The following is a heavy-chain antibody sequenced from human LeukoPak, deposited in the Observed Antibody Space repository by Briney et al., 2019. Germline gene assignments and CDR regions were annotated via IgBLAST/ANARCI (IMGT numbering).Heavy chain of an antibody. D-gene: IGHD3-22*01. Sequence: PGGSLRLSCAASGFTFSSYWMHWVRQAPGKGLEWVSGITDSGGTTYYADSVKGRFTISRDNSKNTLYLQMNSLRAEDTALYYCAKGRYYDSSGYCLLEYWGQGTLVTVSS. CDR2: ITDSGGTT. V-gene: IGHV3-23*01. CDR1: GFTFSSYW. J-gene: IGHJ4*02. CDR3: AKGRYYDSSGYCLLEY.